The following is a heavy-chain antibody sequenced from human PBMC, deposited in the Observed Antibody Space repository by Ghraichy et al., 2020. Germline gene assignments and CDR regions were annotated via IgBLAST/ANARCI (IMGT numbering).Heavy chain of an antibody. J-gene: IGHJ6*02. CDR3: ATRGTAARNYYYYYGMDV. CDR2: FDPEDGET. D-gene: IGHD2-2*01. CDR1: GYTLTELS. V-gene: IGHV1-24*01. Sequence: ASVKVSCKVSGYTLTELSMHWVRQAPGKGLEWMGGFDPEDGETIYAQKFQGRVTMTEDTSTDTAYMELSSLRSEDTAVYYCATRGTAARNYYYYYGMDVWGQGTTVTVSS.